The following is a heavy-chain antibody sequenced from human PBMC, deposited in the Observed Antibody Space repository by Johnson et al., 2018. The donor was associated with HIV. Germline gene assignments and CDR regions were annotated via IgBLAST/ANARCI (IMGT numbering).Heavy chain of an antibody. CDR3: AKARGYDPYDAFDI. CDR2: IKQDGSEK. CDR1: GFTFSSYW. J-gene: IGHJ3*02. Sequence: VQLVESGGGLVQPGGSLRLSCAASGFTFSSYWMSWVRQASGKGLEWVANIKQDGSEKYYVDSVKGRFTISRDNAKNSLYLQMNRLRAEDTAVYYCAKARGYDPYDAFDIWGQGTMVTVSS. D-gene: IGHD5-12*01. V-gene: IGHV3-7*01.